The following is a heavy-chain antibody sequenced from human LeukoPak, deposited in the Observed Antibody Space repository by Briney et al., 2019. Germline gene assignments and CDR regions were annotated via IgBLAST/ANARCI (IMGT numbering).Heavy chain of an antibody. D-gene: IGHD3-9*01. J-gene: IGHJ3*02. CDR2: ISSSGSTI. CDR3: AKGGPYDILTGKNVFEI. V-gene: IGHV3-48*01. CDR1: GFTVSRDG. Sequence: GGSLRLSCVASGFTVSRDGMNWVRQAPGKGLEWLSYISSSGSTIYYADSVKGRFTISRDNAKNSLYLQMNNLRAEDTAVYYCAKGGPYDILTGKNVFEIWGQGTTVTVSS.